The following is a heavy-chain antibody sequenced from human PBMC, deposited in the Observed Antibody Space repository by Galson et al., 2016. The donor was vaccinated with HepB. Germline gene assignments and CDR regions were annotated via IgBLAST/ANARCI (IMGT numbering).Heavy chain of an antibody. CDR2: ISYDGSNK. V-gene: IGHV3-30*18. J-gene: IGHJ4*02. Sequence: SLRLSCAASGFTFSSYGMHWVRPAPGKGLEWVAVISYDGSNKYYADSVKGRFTISRDNSKNTLYLQMNSLRAEDTTVYYCAKGYGLWDYWGQGTLVTVSS. CDR1: GFTFSSYG. D-gene: IGHD5-18*01. CDR3: AKGYGLWDY.